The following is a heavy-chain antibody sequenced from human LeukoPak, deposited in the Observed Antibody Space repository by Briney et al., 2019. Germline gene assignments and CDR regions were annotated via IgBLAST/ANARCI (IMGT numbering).Heavy chain of an antibody. CDR1: GCTFSSYA. D-gene: IGHD2-2*01. J-gene: IGHJ4*02. Sequence: GGSLRLSCSASGCTFSSYAMHWVRQAPGKGLEYVSAISSNGGSTYYADSVKGRFTISRDNSKNTLYLQMSSLRAEDTVVYYCVKEGSIVVVPAAMGSYFDYWGQGTLVTVSS. V-gene: IGHV3-64D*09. CDR2: ISSNGGST. CDR3: VKEGSIVVVPAAMGSYFDY.